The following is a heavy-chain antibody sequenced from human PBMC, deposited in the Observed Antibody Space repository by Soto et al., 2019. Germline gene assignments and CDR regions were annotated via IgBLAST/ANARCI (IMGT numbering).Heavy chain of an antibody. D-gene: IGHD5-18*01. V-gene: IGHV1-46*01. J-gene: IGHJ6*02. Sequence: ASVKVSCKASGYTFTIYYMHWVRQAPGQGLEWMGIINPSGGSTSYAQKFQGRVTMTRDTSTSTVYMELSSLRSEDTAVYYCARDIARIQLWLTYYYYYGMDVWGQGTTVTVSS. CDR1: GYTFTIYY. CDR2: INPSGGST. CDR3: ARDIARIQLWLTYYYYYGMDV.